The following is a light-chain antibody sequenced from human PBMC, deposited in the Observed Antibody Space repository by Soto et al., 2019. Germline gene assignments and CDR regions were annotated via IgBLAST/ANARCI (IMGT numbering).Light chain of an antibody. CDR3: GTWDSSLSVLV. V-gene: IGLV1-51*01. Sequence: QSVLTQPPSVSAAPGQGVTMSCSGTSSNIGRNFVAWYQQLPGTAPKLLIYDDTKRPYGIPGRFSASKSGTSATLAITGLQTGDEADYYCGTWDSSLSVLVFGGGTKRTVL. CDR2: DDT. CDR1: SSNIGRNF. J-gene: IGLJ3*02.